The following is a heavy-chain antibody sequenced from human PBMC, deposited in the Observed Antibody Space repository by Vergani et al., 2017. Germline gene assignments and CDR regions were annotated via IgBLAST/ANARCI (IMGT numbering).Heavy chain of an antibody. CDR2: IWYDGSNK. J-gene: IGHJ3*02. D-gene: IGHD3-10*01. Sequence: QVQLVESGGGVVQPGRSLRLSCAASGFTFSSYGMHWVRQAPGKGLEWVAVIWYDGSNKYYADSVKGRFTISRDNSKNTLYLQMNSLRAEDTAVYYCAKDTWAHYGSGMGAFDIWGQGTMVTVSS. CDR1: GFTFSSYG. V-gene: IGHV3-33*06. CDR3: AKDTWAHYGSGMGAFDI.